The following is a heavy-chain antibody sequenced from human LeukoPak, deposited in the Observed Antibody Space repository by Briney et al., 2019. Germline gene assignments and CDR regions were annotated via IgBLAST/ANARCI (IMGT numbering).Heavy chain of an antibody. D-gene: IGHD3-10*01. Sequence: SWIRQPAGTGLEWVGRIESKTDGGTTDYAAPVKGRFTISRDDSTNTLYLQMNSLKSEDTAVYYCTTYGSGRKFDYWGQGVLVTVSS. J-gene: IGHJ4*02. V-gene: IGHV3-15*04. CDR3: TTYGSGRKFDY. CDR2: IESKTDGGTT.